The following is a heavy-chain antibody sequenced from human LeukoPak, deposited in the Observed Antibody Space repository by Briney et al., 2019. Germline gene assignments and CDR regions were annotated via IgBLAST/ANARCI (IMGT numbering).Heavy chain of an antibody. CDR3: ARDRGPYSSSWPVDY. D-gene: IGHD6-13*01. CDR2: INPNSGGT. Sequence: ASVKVSCKASGYTFTGYYMHWVRQAPGQGLEWMGWINPNSGGTNYAQKFRGRVTMTRDTSISTAYMELSRLRSDDTAVYYCARDRGPYSSSWPVDYWGQGTLVTVSS. V-gene: IGHV1-2*02. J-gene: IGHJ4*02. CDR1: GYTFTGYY.